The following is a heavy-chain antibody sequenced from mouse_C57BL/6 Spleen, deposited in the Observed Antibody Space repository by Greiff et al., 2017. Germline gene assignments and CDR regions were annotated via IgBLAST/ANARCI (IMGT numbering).Heavy chain of an antibody. CDR3: AQYNYGSSGYYAMDY. CDR2: ISSGGSYT. J-gene: IGHJ4*01. CDR1: GFTFSSYG. V-gene: IGHV5-6*01. D-gene: IGHD1-1*01. Sequence: EVQVVESGGDLVKPGGSLKLSCAASGFTFSSYGMSWVRQTPDKRLEWVATISSGGSYTYYPDSVKGRFTISRDNAKNTLYLQMSRLKSEDTAMYYCAQYNYGSSGYYAMDYWGQGTSVTVSS.